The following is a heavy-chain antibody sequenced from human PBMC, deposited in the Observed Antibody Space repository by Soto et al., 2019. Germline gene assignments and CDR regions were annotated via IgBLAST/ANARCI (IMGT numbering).Heavy chain of an antibody. Sequence: SETLSLTCTVSGGSVSSGSYYWSWIRQPPGKGLEWIGYIYYSGSTNYNPSLKSRVTISVDTSKNQFSLKLSSVTAADTAVYYCASVGGRIAMVRGVPDWGEGTLVTLSS. J-gene: IGHJ4*02. V-gene: IGHV4-61*01. CDR3: ASVGGRIAMVRGVPD. D-gene: IGHD3-10*01. CDR1: GGSVSSGSYY. CDR2: IYYSGST.